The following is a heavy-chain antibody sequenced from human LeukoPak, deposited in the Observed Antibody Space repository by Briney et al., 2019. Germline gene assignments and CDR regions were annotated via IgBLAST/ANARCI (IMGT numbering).Heavy chain of an antibody. CDR2: VSAYNGHT. V-gene: IGHV1-18*01. J-gene: IGHJ5*02. D-gene: IGHD2-2*01. CDR1: GYTFNSYG. Sequence: ASVKVSCKASGYTFNSYGISWVRQAPGQGLEWMGWVSAYNGHTNYAQKFQGRVTMTTDTSTSTASMELRSLRSDDTAVYYCARTYCSSTSCYGGVDPWGQGTLVTVSS. CDR3: ARTYCSSTSCYGGVDP.